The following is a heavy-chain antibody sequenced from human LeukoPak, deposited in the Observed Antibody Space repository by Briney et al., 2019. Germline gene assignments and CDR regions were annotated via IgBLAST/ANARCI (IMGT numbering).Heavy chain of an antibody. CDR2: ISGSGGST. D-gene: IGHD2-8*01. CDR1: GFTFSSYA. Sequence: WGSLTLSCAASGFTFSSYAMSWLRQAPGKGLEGVSAISGSGGSTYYADSVKGRFTICRDNSKNPLYLQTNSLRAEDTAVYYCAKDGWDCTNGVCYYPYYFDYWGQGTLVTVSS. CDR3: AKDGWDCTNGVCYYPYYFDY. J-gene: IGHJ4*02. V-gene: IGHV3-23*01.